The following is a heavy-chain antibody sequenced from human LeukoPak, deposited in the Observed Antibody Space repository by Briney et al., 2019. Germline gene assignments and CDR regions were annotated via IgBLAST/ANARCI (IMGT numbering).Heavy chain of an antibody. CDR2: VSYTGRT. V-gene: IGHV4-59*01. CDR3: ARLVDNDMSGDPDTADV. Sequence: PSETLSLTCTVFGCSLSGISWSWIRQPPGKRLEWIGYVSYTGRTKYNPSLQSRVTISIDTSKSQFSLKLTSVTSADTAVYSCARLVDNDMSGDPDTADVWGQGTTVIVSS. D-gene: IGHD5-18*01. CDR1: GCSLSGIS. J-gene: IGHJ3*01.